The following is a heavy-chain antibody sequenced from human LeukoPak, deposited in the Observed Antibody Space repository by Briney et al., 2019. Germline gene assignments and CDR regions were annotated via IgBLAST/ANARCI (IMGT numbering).Heavy chain of an antibody. CDR2: INHSGST. CDR3: ARRSFIVGATSWFDP. CDR1: GGSFSGYY. Sequence: SETLSLTCAVYGGSFSGYYWSWIRQPPGKGLEWIGEINHSGSTNYNPSLRSRVTISVDTSKNQFSLKLSSVTAADTAVYYCARRSFIVGATSWFDPWGQGTLVTVSS. V-gene: IGHV4-34*01. J-gene: IGHJ5*02. D-gene: IGHD1-26*01.